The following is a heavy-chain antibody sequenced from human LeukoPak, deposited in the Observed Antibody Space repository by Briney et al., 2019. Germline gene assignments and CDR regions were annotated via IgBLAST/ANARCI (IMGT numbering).Heavy chain of an antibody. CDR2: IGSVSSYI. V-gene: IGHV3-21*04. CDR3: AKSRDYGSGSGDY. J-gene: IGHJ4*02. Sequence: GGSLRLSCAGSGFTFSNYNVNWVRQAPGKGLEWVSFIGSVSSYIYYADSVRGRFTISRDNAKNSLFLQMNSLTAEDTAVYYCAKSRDYGSGSGDYWGQGTLVTVSS. D-gene: IGHD3-10*01. CDR1: GFTFSNYN.